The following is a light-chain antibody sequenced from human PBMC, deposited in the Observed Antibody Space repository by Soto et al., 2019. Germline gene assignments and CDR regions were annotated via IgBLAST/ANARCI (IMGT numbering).Light chain of an antibody. J-gene: IGKJ4*01. CDR3: QQLRSYPST. Sequence: GLTQSPDSLAVSLGERATINYKSSQSVLYSSDNKNYLAWYQQKPGQPPKLLIYWASTRESGVPDRFSGSGSGTDFALTITSLQAEDFATYYSQQLRSYPSTFGGGTKVDI. CDR2: WAS. CDR1: QSVLYSSDNKNY. V-gene: IGKV4-1*01.